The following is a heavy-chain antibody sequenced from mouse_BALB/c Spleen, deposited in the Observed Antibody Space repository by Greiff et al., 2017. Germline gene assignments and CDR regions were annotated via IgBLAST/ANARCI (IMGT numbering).Heavy chain of an antibody. CDR1: GFNIKDYY. J-gene: IGHJ3*01. CDR3: ARGYATGGCFAY. CDR2: IDPENGNT. D-gene: IGHD1-2*01. V-gene: IGHV14-1*02. Sequence: VQLQQSGAELVRPGALVKLSCKASGFNIKDYYMHWVKQRPEQGLEWIGWIDPENGNTIYDPKFQGKASITADTSSNTAYLQLSSLTSEDTAVYYCARGYATGGCFAYWGQGTLVTVSA.